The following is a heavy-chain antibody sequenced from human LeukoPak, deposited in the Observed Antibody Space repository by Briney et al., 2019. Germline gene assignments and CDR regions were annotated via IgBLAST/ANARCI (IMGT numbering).Heavy chain of an antibody. CDR2: IYYSGST. Sequence: PSETLSLTCTVSGGSISSSSYYWGWIRQPPGKGLERIGSIYYSGSTYYNPSLKSRVTISVDTSKNQFSLKLSSVTAADTAVYYCARGYLAAAAGPIDAFDIWGQGTMVTVSS. CDR1: GGSISSSSYY. D-gene: IGHD6-13*01. J-gene: IGHJ3*02. CDR3: ARGYLAAAAGPIDAFDI. V-gene: IGHV4-39*01.